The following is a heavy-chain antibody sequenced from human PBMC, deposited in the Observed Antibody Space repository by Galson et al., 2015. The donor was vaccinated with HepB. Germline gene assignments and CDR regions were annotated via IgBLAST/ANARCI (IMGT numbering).Heavy chain of an antibody. Sequence: SLRLSCAASGFTFSSYTMNWVRQAPGKGLEWVSSISSSSTYIYYADSLKGRFTISRDNAKSSLYLQMNSLRAEDTAVYYCARAPSLAARSFAPACGQGTLVTVSS. CDR1: GFTFSSYT. V-gene: IGHV3-21*01. CDR2: ISSSSTYI. D-gene: IGHD6-6*01. J-gene: IGHJ5*02. CDR3: ARAPSLAARSFAPA.